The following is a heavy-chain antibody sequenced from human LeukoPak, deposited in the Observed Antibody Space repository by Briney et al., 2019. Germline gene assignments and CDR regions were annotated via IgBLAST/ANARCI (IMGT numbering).Heavy chain of an antibody. D-gene: IGHD3-10*01. Sequence: KSSETLSLTRTVSGGSISSYYWSWIRQPPGKGLEWIGYIYYSGSTNYNPSLKSRVTISVDTSKNQFSLKLSSVTAADTAVYYCARQHGSGSPFDYWGQGTLVTVSS. CDR1: GGSISSYY. V-gene: IGHV4-59*08. J-gene: IGHJ4*02. CDR3: ARQHGSGSPFDY. CDR2: IYYSGST.